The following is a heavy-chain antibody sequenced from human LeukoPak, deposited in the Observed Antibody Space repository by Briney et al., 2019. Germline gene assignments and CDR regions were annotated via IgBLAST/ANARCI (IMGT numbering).Heavy chain of an antibody. CDR2: SSGSGGST. Sequence: PGGSLRLFSAASGFTFSSYAMSWVRQAPGKVRELVSASSGSGGSTYYADSVKGRFTISRDNSKNTLYLQMNSLRAEDTAVYYCAKPLLNYDFWSGPTGKDYWGQGTLVTVSS. CDR3: AKPLLNYDFWSGPTGKDY. D-gene: IGHD3-3*01. J-gene: IGHJ4*02. CDR1: GFTFSSYA. V-gene: IGHV3-23*01.